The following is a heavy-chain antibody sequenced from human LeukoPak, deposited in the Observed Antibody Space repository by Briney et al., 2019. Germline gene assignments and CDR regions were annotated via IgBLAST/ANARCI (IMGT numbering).Heavy chain of an antibody. Sequence: SETLSLTCTVSGGSISSGGYYWSWIRQHPEKGLEWIGYIYYSGNTYYNPSLKSRVTISVDTSKNHFSLNLSSVTAADTAVYYCARDLWNFYDDSGYNRDFDSWGQGTLVTVSS. CDR3: ARDLWNFYDDSGYNRDFDS. D-gene: IGHD3-22*01. V-gene: IGHV4-31*03. CDR2: IYYSGNT. CDR1: GGSISSGGYY. J-gene: IGHJ5*01.